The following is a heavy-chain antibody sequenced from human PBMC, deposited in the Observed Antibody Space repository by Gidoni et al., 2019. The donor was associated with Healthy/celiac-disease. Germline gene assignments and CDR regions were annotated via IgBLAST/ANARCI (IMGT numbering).Heavy chain of an antibody. J-gene: IGHJ4*02. V-gene: IGHV3-23*01. Sequence: EVQLLESGGGLVQPGGSLRLSCAASGFPFSSYAMSWVRQAPGKGLEWVSAISGSGGSTYYADSVKGRFTISRDNSKNTLYLQMNSRRAEDTAVYYCANGAPGATVTTIDYWGQGTLVTVSS. D-gene: IGHD4-17*01. CDR2: ISGSGGST. CDR1: GFPFSSYA. CDR3: ANGAPGATVTTIDY.